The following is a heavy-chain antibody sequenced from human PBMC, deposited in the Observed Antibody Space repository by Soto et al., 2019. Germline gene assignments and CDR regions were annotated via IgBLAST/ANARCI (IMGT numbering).Heavy chain of an antibody. V-gene: IGHV3-33*01. D-gene: IGHD4-17*01. CDR2: IWNDGSKQ. CDR3: ARDDDYEANAIDL. J-gene: IGHJ5*02. Sequence: QVQLVESGGGVVQPGRSLRLSCVASGFTFSRYGMNWVRQAPGKGLEWVAVIWNDGSKQVYDDSVKGRVNISRENSKNTMYLEMDSLRDDDTSVYYCARDDDYEANAIDLWGQGTLVTVSS. CDR1: GFTFSRYG.